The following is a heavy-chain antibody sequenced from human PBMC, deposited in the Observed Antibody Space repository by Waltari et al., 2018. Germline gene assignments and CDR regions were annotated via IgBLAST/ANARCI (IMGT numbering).Heavy chain of an antibody. J-gene: IGHJ4*02. CDR1: GFTFSSYW. CDR2: INSDGSST. V-gene: IGHV3-74*01. D-gene: IGHD3-22*01. CDR3: ARALSYYDSSGYWGY. Sequence: EVQLVESGGGLVQPGGSLSLSCAASGFTFSSYWMHWVRTAPGKGLVWVSRINSDGSSTSYADSVKGRFTISRDNAKNTLYLQMNSLRAEDTAVYYCARALSYYDSSGYWGYWGQGTLVTVSS.